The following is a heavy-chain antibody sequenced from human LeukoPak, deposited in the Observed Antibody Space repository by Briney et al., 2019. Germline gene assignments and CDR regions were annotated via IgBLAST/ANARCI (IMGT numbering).Heavy chain of an antibody. CDR3: ARLLCSGGSCYSSYFDY. J-gene: IGHJ4*02. V-gene: IGHV4-39*01. CDR2: IYYSGST. CDR1: GGSISSSSYY. D-gene: IGHD2-15*01. Sequence: SETLSLTCTVSGGSISSSSYYWGWIRQPPGKGLERIGSIYYSGSTYYNPSLKSRVTISVDTSKNQFSLKLSSVTAADTAVYHCARLLCSGGSCYSSYFDYWGQGTLVTVSS.